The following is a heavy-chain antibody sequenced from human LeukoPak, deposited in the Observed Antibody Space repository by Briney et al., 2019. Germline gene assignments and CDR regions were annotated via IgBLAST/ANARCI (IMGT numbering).Heavy chain of an antibody. J-gene: IGHJ4*02. CDR1: GYTFTDYY. D-gene: IGHD3-16*01. CDR3: ATGAGLGEVFDY. Sequence: GATVKISCKASGYTFTDYYMHWVQQAPGKGLEWMGRVDPEDSETIYAEKFQGRVTITADTSTDTAYMELSSLRSEDTAVYYCATGAGLGEVFDYWGQGTLVTVSS. V-gene: IGHV1-69-2*01. CDR2: VDPEDSET.